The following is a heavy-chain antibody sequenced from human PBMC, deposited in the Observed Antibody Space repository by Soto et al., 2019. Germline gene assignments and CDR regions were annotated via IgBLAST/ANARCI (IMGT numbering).Heavy chain of an antibody. CDR3: ARLGSTNTFDI. CDR1: GFTFSDHW. V-gene: IGHV3-74*01. J-gene: IGHJ3*02. D-gene: IGHD2-2*01. Sequence: PGGSLRLSCAASGFTFSDHWMHWVRQVPGKGLVWVSRIKGDGSYTNYADSVKGRFTIIRDNAKNTLYLQMNSLRAEDTAVYYCARLGSTNTFDIWGLGTKVT. CDR2: IKGDGSYT.